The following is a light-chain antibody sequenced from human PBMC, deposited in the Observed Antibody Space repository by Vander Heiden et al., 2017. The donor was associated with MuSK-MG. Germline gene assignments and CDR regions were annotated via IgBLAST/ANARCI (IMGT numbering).Light chain of an antibody. Sequence: DIQMTQSPSTLSASVGDRVTITCRASQSISSWLAWYQQKPGKAPKLLIYKASNLQSGVPSRFSGSGSGTEFTLTISNLQPDDFATYYCQQYNSYWTFGQGTKVEIK. V-gene: IGKV1-5*03. J-gene: IGKJ1*01. CDR1: QSISSW. CDR3: QQYNSYWT. CDR2: KAS.